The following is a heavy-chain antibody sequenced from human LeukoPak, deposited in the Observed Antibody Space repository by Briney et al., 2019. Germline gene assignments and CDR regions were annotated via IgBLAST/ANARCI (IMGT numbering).Heavy chain of an antibody. Sequence: GGPLRLSCAVCGYLQSLYGIHGAREATGKGVEGMALISYDGTNTYYADSVKGRFTISRDNSKNTLYLQMNSLRAEDTAVYYCAKDLNYDFWSGLGNWGQGTLVTVSS. V-gene: IGHV3-30*18. CDR3: AKDLNYDFWSGLGN. D-gene: IGHD3-3*01. J-gene: IGHJ4*02. CDR1: GYLQSLYG. CDR2: ISYDGTNT.